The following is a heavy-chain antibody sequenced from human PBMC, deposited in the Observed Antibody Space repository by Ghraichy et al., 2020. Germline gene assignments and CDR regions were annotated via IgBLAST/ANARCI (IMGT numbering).Heavy chain of an antibody. V-gene: IGHV1-18*04. J-gene: IGHJ3*02. Sequence: ASVKVSCKASGYTFTSYGISWVRQAPGQGLEWMGWISAYNGNTNYAQKLQGRVTMTTDTSTSTAYMELRSLRSDDTAVYYCARDYLRYSSSWGRDAFDIWGQGTMVTVSS. D-gene: IGHD6-13*01. CDR3: ARDYLRYSSSWGRDAFDI. CDR1: GYTFTSYG. CDR2: ISAYNGNT.